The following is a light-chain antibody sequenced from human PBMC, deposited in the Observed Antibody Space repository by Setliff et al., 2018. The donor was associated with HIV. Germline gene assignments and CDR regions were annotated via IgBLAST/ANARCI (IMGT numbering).Light chain of an antibody. CDR3: GAYTSSSTRV. V-gene: IGLV2-14*03. CDR1: SSDIGYYNY. J-gene: IGLJ1*01. CDR2: DVT. Sequence: QSALTQPASVSGSPGQSITLSCTGTSSDIGYYNYVSWYQQHPGKVPKLMVYDVTNRPSGVSNRFSGSKSGNTASLPISGLQAEDEAHYYCGAYTSSSTRVFGTGSKGTVL.